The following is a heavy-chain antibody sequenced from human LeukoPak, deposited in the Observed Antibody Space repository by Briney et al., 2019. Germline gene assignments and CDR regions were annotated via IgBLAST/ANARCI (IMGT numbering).Heavy chain of an antibody. CDR1: GFTFSSYG. J-gene: IGHJ6*03. CDR3: ARGHFLWLGEFNYYYYYYMDV. V-gene: IGHV3-30*02. D-gene: IGHD3-10*01. CDR2: IRYDGSNK. Sequence: GGSLRLSCAASGFTFSSYGMHWVRQAPGKGLEWVAFIRYDGSNKYYADSVKGRFTISRDNAKNSLYLQMNSLRAEDTAVYYCARGHFLWLGEFNYYYYYYMDVWGKGTTVTVPS.